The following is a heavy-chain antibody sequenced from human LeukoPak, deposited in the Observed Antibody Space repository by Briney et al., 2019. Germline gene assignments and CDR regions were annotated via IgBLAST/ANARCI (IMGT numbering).Heavy chain of an antibody. D-gene: IGHD6-13*01. CDR2: INHSGST. J-gene: IGHJ4*02. Sequence: PSETLSLTCAVYGGSFSGYYWSWIRQPPGKGLEWIGEINHSGSTNYNPSLKSRVTISVDTSKNQFSLKLSSVTAADTAVYYCAMGRGIAASLPYWGQGTLVTVSS. CDR1: GGSFSGYY. V-gene: IGHV4-34*01. CDR3: AMGRGIAASLPY.